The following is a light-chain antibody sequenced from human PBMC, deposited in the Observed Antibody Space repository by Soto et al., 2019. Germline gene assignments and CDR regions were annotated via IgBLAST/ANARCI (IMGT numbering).Light chain of an antibody. J-gene: IGLJ2*01. CDR1: SSNVGSNY. CDR3: ATWDRSLSVYVL. V-gene: IGLV1-51*01. Sequence: QSLLTRPPSVSAAPGQKVTISCSGSSSNVGSNYVSWYQQLPGTAPKLLIYDNNKRPSGIPDRFSGSKSGTSATLDITGLQTGDEADYYCATWDRSLSVYVLFGGGTKVPVL. CDR2: DNN.